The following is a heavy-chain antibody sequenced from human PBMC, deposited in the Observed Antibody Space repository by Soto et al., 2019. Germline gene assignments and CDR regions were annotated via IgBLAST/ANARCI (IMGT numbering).Heavy chain of an antibody. CDR2: IYYSGST. CDR1: CGSISSYY. CDR3: ARHLDYYDSSGYPLQTQYFQH. J-gene: IGHJ1*01. D-gene: IGHD3-22*01. V-gene: IGHV4-59*08. Sequence: SETLSLTCTVSCGSISSYYWSWIRHPPGQGLEWIGYIYYSGSTNSNPSLKSRVTISVDTSKNQFSLKLSSVTAADTAVYYCARHLDYYDSSGYPLQTQYFQHWGQGTLVTVS.